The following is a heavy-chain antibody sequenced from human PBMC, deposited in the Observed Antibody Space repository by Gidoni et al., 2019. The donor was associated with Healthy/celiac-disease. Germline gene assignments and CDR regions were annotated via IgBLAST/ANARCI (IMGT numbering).Heavy chain of an antibody. CDR2: INHSGST. CDR1: GGSFSGYY. CDR3: ARGNIAVAGTGWFDP. D-gene: IGHD6-19*01. Sequence: QVQLQQWGAGLLKPSETLSLTCAVYGGSFSGYYWSWIRQPPGKGQEWIGEINHSGSTNYNPSLKRRVTISVDTSKNQFSLKLSSVTAADTAVYYCARGNIAVAGTGWFDPWGQGTLVTVSS. J-gene: IGHJ5*02. V-gene: IGHV4-34*01.